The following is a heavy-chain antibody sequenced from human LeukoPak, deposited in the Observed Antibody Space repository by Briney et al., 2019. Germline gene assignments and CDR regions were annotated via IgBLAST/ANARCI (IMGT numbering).Heavy chain of an antibody. CDR3: ARDPKVVLAAIPYYYYYGMDV. J-gene: IGHJ6*02. D-gene: IGHD2-2*01. CDR1: GFTFSSYS. V-gene: IGHV3-21*01. CDR2: ISSSSSYI. Sequence: GGSLRLSCAASGFTFSSYSMNWVRQAPGKGLEWVSSISSSSSYIYYADSVKGRFTISRDNAKNSLYLQMNSLRAEDTAVYYCARDPKVVLAAIPYYYYYGMDVWGQGTTVTVSS.